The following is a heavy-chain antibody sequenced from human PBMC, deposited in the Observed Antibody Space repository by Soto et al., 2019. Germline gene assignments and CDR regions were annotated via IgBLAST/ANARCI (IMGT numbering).Heavy chain of an antibody. Sequence: GESLKISCKGSGYSFTSYWIGWARQMPGKGLEWMGMFYPADSATRYSPSFQGQVTISVDKSISTAYLQWSSLKASDTAMYYCARDPRLVVAATHAPPEHKYFQHWGQGTLVTVSS. CDR2: FYPADSAT. CDR3: ARDPRLVVAATHAPPEHKYFQH. V-gene: IGHV5-51*01. D-gene: IGHD2-15*01. CDR1: GYSFTSYW. J-gene: IGHJ1*01.